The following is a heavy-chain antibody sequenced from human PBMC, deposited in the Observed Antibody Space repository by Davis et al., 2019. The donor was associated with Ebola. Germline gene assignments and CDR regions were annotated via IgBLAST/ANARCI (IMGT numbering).Heavy chain of an antibody. D-gene: IGHD4-17*01. J-gene: IGHJ4*02. CDR3: ARSTVMDY. CDR2: ISYDGSNK. CDR1: GLTFSSYA. V-gene: IGHV3-30*04. Sequence: GESLKISCAASGLTFSSYAMHWVRQAPGKGLEWVAVISYDGSNKYYADSVKGRFTISRDNSKNTLYLQMNSLRAEDTAVYYCARSTVMDYWGQGTLVTVSS.